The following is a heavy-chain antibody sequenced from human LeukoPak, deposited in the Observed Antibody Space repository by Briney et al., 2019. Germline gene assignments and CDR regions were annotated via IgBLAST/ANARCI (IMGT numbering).Heavy chain of an antibody. CDR2: ISYDGSNK. Sequence: GGSLRLSCAASGFTFSSYAMHWVRQAPGKGLEWVAVISYDGSNKYYADSVKGRFTISRDNSKNTLYLQMNSLRAEDTAVYYCARPPPRYDILTGSEYYFDYWGQGTLVTVSS. D-gene: IGHD3-9*01. CDR1: GFTFSSYA. J-gene: IGHJ4*02. V-gene: IGHV3-30-3*01. CDR3: ARPPPRYDILTGSEYYFDY.